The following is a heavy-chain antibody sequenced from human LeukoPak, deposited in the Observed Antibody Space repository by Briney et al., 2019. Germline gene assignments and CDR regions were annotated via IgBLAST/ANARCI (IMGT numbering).Heavy chain of an antibody. CDR2: INHSGST. CDR3: ARSAYTDIVVVPAARTFDY. D-gene: IGHD2-2*01. J-gene: IGHJ4*02. V-gene: IGHV4-34*01. CDR1: GFTFSTYA. Sequence: PGGSLRLSCAASGFTFSTYAMSWVRQAPGKGLEWIGEINHSGSTNYNPSLKSRVTISVDTSKNQFSLKLSSVTAADTAVYYCARSAYTDIVVVPAARTFDYWGQGTLVTVSS.